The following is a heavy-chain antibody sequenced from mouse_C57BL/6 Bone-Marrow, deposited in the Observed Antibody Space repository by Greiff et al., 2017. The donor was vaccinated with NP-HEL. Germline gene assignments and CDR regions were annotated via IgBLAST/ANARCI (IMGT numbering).Heavy chain of an antibody. J-gene: IGHJ2*01. V-gene: IGHV1-15*01. Sequence: VQLQQSGAELVRPGASVTLSCKASGYTFTDYEMHWVKQTPVHGLEWIGAIDPETGGTAYNQKFKGKAILTADKSSSTAYMELRSLTSEDSAVYYFEVKVYYGNYYFDYWGQGTTLTVSS. CDR2: IDPETGGT. CDR1: GYTFTDYE. CDR3: EVKVYYGNYYFDY. D-gene: IGHD2-1*01.